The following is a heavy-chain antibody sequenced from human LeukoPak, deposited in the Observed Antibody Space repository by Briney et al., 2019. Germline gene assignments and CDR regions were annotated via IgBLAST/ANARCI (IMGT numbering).Heavy chain of an antibody. V-gene: IGHV1-46*01. CDR2: INPSGGST. D-gene: IGHD4-17*01. CDR3: ARGDYGSPWYFDL. CDR1: GYMFTSYY. J-gene: IGHJ2*01. Sequence: ASVKVSCKASGYMFTSYYMHWVRQAPGHGIEWMGIINPSGGSTSYAQKFQGRVTMTRDTSTSTVYMELSSLRSEDTAVYYCARGDYGSPWYFDLWGRGTLVTVSS.